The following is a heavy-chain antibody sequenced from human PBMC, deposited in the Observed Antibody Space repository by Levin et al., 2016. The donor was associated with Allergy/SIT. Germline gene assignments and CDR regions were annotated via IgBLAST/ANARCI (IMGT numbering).Heavy chain of an antibody. J-gene: IGHJ4*02. D-gene: IGHD2-8*01. CDR3: TRAHDTNALAGSDS. Sequence: VRQAPGKGLVWVSRINSDGTITAYADAVKGRFTISRDNAKNTLYLQMNTLRAEDTAIYYCTRAHDTNALAGSDSWGQGTLVTVSS. V-gene: IGHV3-74*01. CDR2: INSDGTIT.